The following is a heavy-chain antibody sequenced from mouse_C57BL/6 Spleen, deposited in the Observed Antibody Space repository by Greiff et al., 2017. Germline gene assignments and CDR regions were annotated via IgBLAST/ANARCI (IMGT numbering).Heavy chain of an antibody. V-gene: IGHV1-15*01. CDR2: IDPETGGT. CDR3: TRRLDGSSYGFAY. J-gene: IGHJ3*01. CDR1: GYTFTDYE. Sequence: QVQLQQSGAELVRPGASVTLSCKASGYTFTDYEMHWVKQTPVHGLEWIGAIDPETGGTAYNQKFKGKAILTADKSSSTAYMELRSLTSEDSAVYYCTRRLDGSSYGFAYWGQGTLVTVSA. D-gene: IGHD1-1*01.